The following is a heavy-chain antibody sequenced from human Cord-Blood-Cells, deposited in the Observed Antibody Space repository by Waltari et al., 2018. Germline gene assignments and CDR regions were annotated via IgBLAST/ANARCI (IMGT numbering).Heavy chain of an antibody. V-gene: IGHV4-59*01. J-gene: IGHJ6*02. CDR1: GGSISSYS. CDR3: ASRMYYYYGMDV. CDR2: IYYSGST. Sequence: QVQLQESGPGLVKPSETLSLTCTVSGGSISSYSWTWIRQPPGKGLEWIGYIYYSGSTNYNPSLKSRVTISVDTSKNQFSLKLSSVTAADTAVYYCASRMYYYYGMDVWGQGTTVTVSS.